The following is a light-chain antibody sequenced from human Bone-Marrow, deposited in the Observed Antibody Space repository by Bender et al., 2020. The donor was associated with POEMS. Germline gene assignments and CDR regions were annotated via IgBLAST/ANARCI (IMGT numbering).Light chain of an antibody. Sequence: QSALTQPASVSGSPGQSITISCTGTDSDVGTYNLVSWYQQRPGKAPKLILYEVTERPSGVPDRFSGSKSGNTASLIVSGHQADDEADYYCAVWDDSLNGWVFGGGTKLTVL. CDR1: DSDVGTYNL. CDR3: AVWDDSLNGWV. CDR2: EVT. V-gene: IGLV2-14*02. J-gene: IGLJ3*02.